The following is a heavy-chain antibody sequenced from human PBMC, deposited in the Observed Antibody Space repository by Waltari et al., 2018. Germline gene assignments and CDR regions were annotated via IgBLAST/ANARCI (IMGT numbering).Heavy chain of an antibody. CDR3: AREGGGFDYTPDY. V-gene: IGHV3-74*01. D-gene: IGHD5-12*01. Sequence: EVQLEASGGGLVQPGGSRRLPCEAPGFDLTTHSMHWVRQGPGKGLVWVSRISGDGGSTSYADSVKGRFTISRDNSKNTLYLQMNSFRAEDTGIYYCAREGGGFDYTPDYWGQGTLVTVSS. CDR1: GFDLTTHS. J-gene: IGHJ4*02. CDR2: ISGDGGST.